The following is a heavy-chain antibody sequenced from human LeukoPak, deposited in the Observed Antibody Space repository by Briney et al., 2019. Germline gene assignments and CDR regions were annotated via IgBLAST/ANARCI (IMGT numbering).Heavy chain of an antibody. D-gene: IGHD5/OR15-5a*01. V-gene: IGHV3-21*01. CDR1: GFTFSRYS. CDR3: ARDVSVSGMYV. Sequence: PGGSLRLSCAASGFTFSRYSMNWVRQAPGKGLEWVSSISSSSSYIYYADSVKGRFTISRDNPKNSLYLQMNSLRAEDTAIYYCARDVSVSGMYVWGQGTTVTVSS. CDR2: ISSSSSYI. J-gene: IGHJ6*02.